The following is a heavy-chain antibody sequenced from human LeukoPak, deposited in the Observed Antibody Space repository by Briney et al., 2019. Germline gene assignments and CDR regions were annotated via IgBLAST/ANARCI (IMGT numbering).Heavy chain of an antibody. CDR2: IYYSGST. V-gene: IGHV4-31*03. Sequence: SETLSLTCTVSGGSISSGGYYWRWIRQHPGKGLEWIGYIYYSGSTYYNPSLKSRVTISVDTSKNQFSLKLSSVTAADTAVYYCAREGRLVYDYWGQGTLVTVSS. CDR3: AREGRLVYDY. D-gene: IGHD6-19*01. CDR1: GGSISSGGYY. J-gene: IGHJ4*02.